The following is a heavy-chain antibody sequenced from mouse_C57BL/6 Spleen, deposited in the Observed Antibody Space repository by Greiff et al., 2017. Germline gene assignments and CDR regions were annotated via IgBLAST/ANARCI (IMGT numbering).Heavy chain of an antibody. CDR2: ISSGGSYT. CDR3: ARLTERFDY. CDR1: GFTFSSYG. J-gene: IGHJ2*01. Sequence: EVMLVESGGDLVKPGGSLKLSCAASGFTFSSYGMSWVRQTPDKRLEWVATISSGGSYTYYPDSVKGRLTISRDNAKNTLYLQMSSLKSEDTAMYYCARLTERFDYWGQGTTLTVSS. V-gene: IGHV5-6*01.